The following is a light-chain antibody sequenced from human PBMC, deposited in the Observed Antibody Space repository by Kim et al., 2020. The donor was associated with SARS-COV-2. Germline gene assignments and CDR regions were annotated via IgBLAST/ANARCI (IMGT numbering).Light chain of an antibody. Sequence: DIVMTQSPQSLSLSLGERAAIDCRSSQTVLSISNSKNYMSWYQQKSGQPPKLLIYWASTRAPGVSDRFTGNGSGTLFTLTINNLQTEDVAVYFCQQYYDSPSFGGGTKVDIK. CDR3: QQYYDSPS. J-gene: IGKJ4*01. CDR1: QTVLSISNSKNY. V-gene: IGKV4-1*01. CDR2: WAS.